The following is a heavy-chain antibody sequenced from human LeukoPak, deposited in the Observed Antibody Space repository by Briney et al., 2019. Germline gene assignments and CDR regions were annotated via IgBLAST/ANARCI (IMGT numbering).Heavy chain of an antibody. J-gene: IGHJ4*02. D-gene: IGHD5-24*01. CDR2: INPNSGGT. V-gene: IGHV1-2*02. Sequence: ASVKVSCKXSGYTFTGYYIHWVRQAPGQGLEWMGWINPNSGGTHYAQKFQGRVTMTRDTSISTAYMELSRLRSDDTAVYYCARVATIRLPYLDYWGQGTLVTVSS. CDR1: GYTFTGYY. CDR3: ARVATIRLPYLDY.